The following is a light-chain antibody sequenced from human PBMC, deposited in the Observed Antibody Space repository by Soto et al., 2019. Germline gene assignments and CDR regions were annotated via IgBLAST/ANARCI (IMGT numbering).Light chain of an antibody. CDR2: GAS. Sequence: ETVLPQSPATLSLSPGERATLSCRASQSVSSSYFAWYQQKPGQAPRLLIYGASSRATGIPDRFSGSGSGTDFTLTISRLEPEDFAVYYCQQYDTSPRTFGQGTKVEIK. J-gene: IGKJ1*01. V-gene: IGKV3-20*01. CDR3: QQYDTSPRT. CDR1: QSVSSSY.